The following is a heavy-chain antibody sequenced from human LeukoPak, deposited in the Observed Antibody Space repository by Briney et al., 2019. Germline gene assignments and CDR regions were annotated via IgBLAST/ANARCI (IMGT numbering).Heavy chain of an antibody. D-gene: IGHD3-16*01. J-gene: IGHJ4*02. CDR1: GGSISSYY. CDR3: ARVTAEDYFDY. V-gene: IGHV4-59*01. CDR2: IYYSGST. Sequence: SETLSLTCTVSGGSISSYYWSWIRQPPGKGLEWIGYIYYSGSTNYNPSLKSRVTISVDTSKNQFSLKLSSVTAADTAVYYCARVTAEDYFDYWGQGTLVTVSS.